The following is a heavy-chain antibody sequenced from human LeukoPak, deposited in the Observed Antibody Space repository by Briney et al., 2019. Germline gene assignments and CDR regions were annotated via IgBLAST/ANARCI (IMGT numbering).Heavy chain of an antibody. CDR2: IYSGGST. D-gene: IGHD1-14*01. CDR3: ARDFVTNQDYYGMDV. J-gene: IGHJ6*02. V-gene: IGHV3-66*01. Sequence: GGSLRLSCAASGFTVSSNYMSWVRQAPGKGPEWVSVIYSGGSTYYADSVKGRFTISRDNSKNTLYLQMNSLRAEDTAVYYCARDFVTNQDYYGMDVWGQGTTVTVSS. CDR1: GFTVSSNY.